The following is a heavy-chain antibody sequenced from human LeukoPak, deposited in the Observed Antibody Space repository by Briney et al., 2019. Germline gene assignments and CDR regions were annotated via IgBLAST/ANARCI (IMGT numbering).Heavy chain of an antibody. Sequence: PSETLSLTCTVSGGSISSGGFYWSWIRQHPGKGLEWIAYIYYTGTTYYNPSLKSRVTMSVDTSKNHFSLKLSSVTAADTAVYYCARGPGYIYGPLDAFDIWGQGTMVTVSS. J-gene: IGHJ3*02. CDR2: IYYTGTT. CDR3: ARGPGYIYGPLDAFDI. D-gene: IGHD5-18*01. CDR1: GGSISSGGFY. V-gene: IGHV4-31*03.